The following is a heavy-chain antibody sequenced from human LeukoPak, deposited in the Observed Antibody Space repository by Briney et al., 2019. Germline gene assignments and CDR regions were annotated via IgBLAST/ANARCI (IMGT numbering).Heavy chain of an antibody. CDR2: ISYDGSNK. D-gene: IGHD6-13*01. V-gene: IGHV3-30*18. J-gene: IGHJ4*02. CDR1: GFTFSSYG. CDR3: AKAGGAAGLYYFDY. Sequence: GGSLRLSCAASGFTFSSYGMHWVRQAPGKGLEWVAVISYDGSNKYYADSVKGRFTISRDNSKNTLYLQMNSLRAEDTAVYYCAKAGGAAGLYYFDYWGQGTLVTVSS.